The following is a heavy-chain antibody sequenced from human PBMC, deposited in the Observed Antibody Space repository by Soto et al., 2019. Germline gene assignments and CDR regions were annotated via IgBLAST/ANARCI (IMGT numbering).Heavy chain of an antibody. J-gene: IGHJ4*02. CDR2: IYYSGST. D-gene: IGHD3-22*01. CDR3: ARHSYYDSSGYYAPNPKTEFDY. Sequence: SETLPLTCTVSGGSISSGDYYWSWIRQPPGKGLEWIGSIYYSGSTYYNPSLKSRVTISVDTSKNQFSLKLSSVTAADTAVYYCARHSYYDSSGYYAPNPKTEFDYWGQGTLVTVSS. CDR1: GGSISSGDYY. V-gene: IGHV4-39*01.